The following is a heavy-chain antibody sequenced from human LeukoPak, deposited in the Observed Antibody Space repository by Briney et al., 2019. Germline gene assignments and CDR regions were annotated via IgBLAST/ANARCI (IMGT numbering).Heavy chain of an antibody. CDR1: GFTFSTYA. CDR2: LTSDGRNK. Sequence: GGSLRLSCAASGFTFSTYAMYWARQAPGKGLEWVALLTSDGRNKYYADSVKGRFTISRDSSKNTLYLQMNSLRVEDTAVYYCGREMLRGVVPEYWGQATMVTVSS. J-gene: IGHJ4*02. CDR3: GREMLRGVVPEY. D-gene: IGHD3-10*01. V-gene: IGHV3-30*04.